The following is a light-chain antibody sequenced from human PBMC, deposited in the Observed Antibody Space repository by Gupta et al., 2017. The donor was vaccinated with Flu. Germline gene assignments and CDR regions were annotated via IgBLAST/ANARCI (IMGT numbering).Light chain of an antibody. CDR3: RQYYNIPFFT. J-gene: IGKJ3*01. Sequence: DIVTTQSPDSLTMSLGERATINCKSSQSGLYTSYNENYLDWYQQKPGQPPKLLIHGASILEAGVPDRFSGGGSGKDFTLTISSRQAEDVAVYYCRQYYNIPFFTFGHGTNVDIK. CDR1: QSGLYTSYNENY. V-gene: IGKV4-1*01. CDR2: GAS.